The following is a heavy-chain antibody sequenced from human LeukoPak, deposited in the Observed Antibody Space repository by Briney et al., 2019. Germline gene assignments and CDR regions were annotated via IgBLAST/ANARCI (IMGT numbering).Heavy chain of an antibody. CDR2: INPNSGGT. Sequence: ASVKVSCKASGYTFTSYYMHWVRQAPGQGLEWMGWINPNSGGTNYAQKFQGRVTMTRDTSISTAYMELSRLRSDGTAVYYCARDPLAVAATDYWGQGTLVTVSS. V-gene: IGHV1-2*02. CDR3: ARDPLAVAATDY. CDR1: GYTFTSYY. J-gene: IGHJ4*02. D-gene: IGHD6-19*01.